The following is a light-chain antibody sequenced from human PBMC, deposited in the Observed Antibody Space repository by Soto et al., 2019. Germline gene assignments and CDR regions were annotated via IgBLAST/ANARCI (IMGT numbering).Light chain of an antibody. J-gene: IGKJ2*01. Sequence: DIVMTQSPDSLAVSLGERATINCRSSQSVLYSSNNRNYLAWYQQKLGHPPKLLIYWASTRKSGVPDRFSGSGSGTDFTLTIRSLQAEDVAVYYCQQYYSAPYTFGQGTKLEIK. CDR2: WAS. CDR1: QSVLYSSNNRNY. V-gene: IGKV4-1*01. CDR3: QQYYSAPYT.